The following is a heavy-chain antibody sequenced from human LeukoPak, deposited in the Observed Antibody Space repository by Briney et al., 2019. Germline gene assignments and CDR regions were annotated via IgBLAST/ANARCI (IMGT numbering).Heavy chain of an antibody. CDR1: GGSISTYY. J-gene: IGHJ6*03. CDR3: TRGSIAYYYMDV. CDR2: IYYDGST. Sequence: SETLSLTCTVSGGSISTYYWSWIRQSPGKGLEWIGYIYYDGSTNYNPSLKSRVTISVDTSKNQFSLKLSSVTAADTAVYYCTRGSIAYYYMDVWGKGTTVTISS. V-gene: IGHV4-59*01. D-gene: IGHD3-22*01.